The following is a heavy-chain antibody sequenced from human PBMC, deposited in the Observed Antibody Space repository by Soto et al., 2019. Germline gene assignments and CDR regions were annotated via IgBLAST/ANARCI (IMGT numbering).Heavy chain of an antibody. Sequence: SLRLSCAASGFTFSDYYMSWIRQAPGKGLEWVSYISSSSSYTNYADSVKGRFTISRDNAKNSLYLQMNSLRAEDTAVYYCARYYSNYYYYGMDVWGQGTTVTVSS. CDR1: GFTFSDYY. CDR3: ARYYSNYYYYGMDV. D-gene: IGHD4-4*01. CDR2: ISSSSSYT. V-gene: IGHV3-11*06. J-gene: IGHJ6*02.